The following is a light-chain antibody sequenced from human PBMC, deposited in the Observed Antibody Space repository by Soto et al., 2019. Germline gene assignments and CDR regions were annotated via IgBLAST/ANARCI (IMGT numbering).Light chain of an antibody. J-gene: IGKJ3*01. CDR2: GAS. V-gene: IGKV1-12*01. CDR1: QGISNW. Sequence: DIQMTQSPSSVSASAGDRVTLTCRASQGISNWLAWYQQKPGKAPKLLIYGASSLASGVPARFSGSGSGTDFSLTISSLQPADFATYYCQQTNSFPLTFGPGTKVDI. CDR3: QQTNSFPLT.